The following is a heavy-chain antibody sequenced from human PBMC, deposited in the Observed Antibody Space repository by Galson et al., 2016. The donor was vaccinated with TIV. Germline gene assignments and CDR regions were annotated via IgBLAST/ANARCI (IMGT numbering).Heavy chain of an antibody. V-gene: IGHV4-59*02. Sequence: ETLSLTCTVSDGSVSSYYWSWIRQPPGKGLEWIGYVHYSADFSGSTTYKPSLKSRVTISVDTSKNQLSLRLSSVTAADTAVYYCARGAIRGGYYMDVWGKGTTVTVSS. J-gene: IGHJ6*03. CDR1: DGSVSSYY. CDR3: ARGAIRGGYYMDV. D-gene: IGHD3-10*01. CDR2: VHYSADFSGST.